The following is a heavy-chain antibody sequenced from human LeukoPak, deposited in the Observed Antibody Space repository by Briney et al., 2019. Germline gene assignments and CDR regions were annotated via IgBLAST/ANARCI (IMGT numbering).Heavy chain of an antibody. Sequence: SETLSLTCSVSGASISNYYWTWIRQPTGKGLEFIGLYYNSGSTDCNPSLKSRVTMSVDTSKNQFSLKLSSVTAADTAVYYCARVGDYALKDWGQGTLVTVSS. CDR2: YYNSGST. D-gene: IGHD3-16*01. CDR1: GASISNYY. CDR3: ARVGDYALKD. J-gene: IGHJ4*02. V-gene: IGHV4-4*07.